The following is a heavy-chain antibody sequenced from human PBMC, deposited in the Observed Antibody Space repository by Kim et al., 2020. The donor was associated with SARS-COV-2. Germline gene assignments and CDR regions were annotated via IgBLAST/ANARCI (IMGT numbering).Heavy chain of an antibody. CDR3: AKATWDCSGGSCYSDY. V-gene: IGHV3-23*01. CDR1: GFTFSSYA. D-gene: IGHD2-15*01. CDR2: ISGSGGST. J-gene: IGHJ4*02. Sequence: GGSLRLSCAXSGFTFSSYAMSWVRQAPGKGLEWVSAISGSGGSTYYADSVKGRFTISRDNSKNTLYLQMNSLRAEDTAVYYCAKATWDCSGGSCYSDYWGQGTLVTVSS.